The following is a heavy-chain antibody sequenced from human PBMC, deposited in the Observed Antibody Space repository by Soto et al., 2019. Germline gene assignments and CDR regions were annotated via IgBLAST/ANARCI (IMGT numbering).Heavy chain of an antibody. CDR3: AHAPLPHDAFEI. V-gene: IGHV3-66*01. J-gene: IGHJ3*02. CDR2: IYSGGST. Sequence: EVQLVESGGGLVQPGGSLRLSCAASGFTVSSNYMSWFRQAPGKGLEWVSVIYSGGSTYYADSVKGRFPISRANAKNTLHLQMNSLSAEDTPVYYGAHAPLPHDAFEIWGQAPMVTVSS. CDR1: GFTVSSNY.